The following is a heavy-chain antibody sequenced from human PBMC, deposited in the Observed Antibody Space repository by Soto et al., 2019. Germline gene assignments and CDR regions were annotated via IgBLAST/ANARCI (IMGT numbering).Heavy chain of an antibody. J-gene: IGHJ4*02. V-gene: IGHV3-13*01. CDR3: VRGRLLPPYYFAD. CDR1: GFTFSNYD. CDR2: IGTAGDT. D-gene: IGHD2-15*01. Sequence: PGGSLRLSCAASGFTFSNYDMHWVRQVTGKGLEWVSTIGTAGDTYYPGSVKGRFTISRENAKNSLYLQMNSLRAEDTAVYYCVRGRLLPPYYFADWGQGTLVTVSS.